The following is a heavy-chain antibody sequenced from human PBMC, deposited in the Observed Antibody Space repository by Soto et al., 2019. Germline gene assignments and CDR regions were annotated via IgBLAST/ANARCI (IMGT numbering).Heavy chain of an antibody. CDR2: IYSGETT. CDR1: GFTVNSDY. CDR3: TRDGRGLGRLSLFEY. V-gene: IGHV3-53*01. J-gene: IGHJ4*02. D-gene: IGHD2-21*02. Sequence: PGGSLRLSCAASGFTVNSDYMNWVRQTPGKGLEWVASIYSGETTYYADSVRGRFTISSDKSKNTLYFQLSSLRIEDTAVYYCTRDGRGLGRLSLFEYWGQGVLVTVS.